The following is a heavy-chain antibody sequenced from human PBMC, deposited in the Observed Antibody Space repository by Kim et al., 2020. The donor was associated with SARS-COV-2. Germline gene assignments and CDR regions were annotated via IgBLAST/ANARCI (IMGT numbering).Heavy chain of an antibody. CDR1: GGSVSSGSYY. J-gene: IGHJ5*02. V-gene: IGHV4-61*01. Sequence: SETLSLTCTVSGGSVSSGSYYWSWIRQPPGKGLEWIGYIYYSGSTNYNPSLKSRVTISVDTSKNQFSLKLSSVTAADTAVYYCARGLRARRYYGSGSYPFDPWGQGTLVTVSS. CDR3: ARGLRARRYYGSGSYPFDP. D-gene: IGHD3-10*01. CDR2: IYYSGST.